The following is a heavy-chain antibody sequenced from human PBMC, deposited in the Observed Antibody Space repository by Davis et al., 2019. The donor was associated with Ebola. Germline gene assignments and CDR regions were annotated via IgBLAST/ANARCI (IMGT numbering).Heavy chain of an antibody. V-gene: IGHV4-59*01. Sequence: MPSETLSLTCTVSGGSITSYQWNWVRQSPGKGLAWLGSIHSSGTTNYNPSLKSRVTISMDTSQNQFSLRLNSVTPADTAVYYCAKDNPLRWFGPWGQGTLVTVSS. J-gene: IGHJ5*02. CDR2: IHSSGTT. CDR1: GGSITSYQ. D-gene: IGHD1-14*01. CDR3: AKDNPLRWFGP.